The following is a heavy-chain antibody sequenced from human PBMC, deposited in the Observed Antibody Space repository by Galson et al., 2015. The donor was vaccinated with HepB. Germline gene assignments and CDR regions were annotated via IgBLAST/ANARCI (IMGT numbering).Heavy chain of an antibody. CDR2: INPSGAST. Sequence: SGYTFTSYYMHWVRQAPGQGLEWMGIINPSGASTTYAQNFQGRVTMTRDTSTSTVYMELSSLRSEHTAVYYCARDGCITTTCYGGGNWFDPWGQGTQVTVSS. V-gene: IGHV1-46*03. J-gene: IGHJ5*02. CDR1: GYTFTSYY. D-gene: IGHD2-2*01. CDR3: ARDGCITTTCYGGGNWFDP.